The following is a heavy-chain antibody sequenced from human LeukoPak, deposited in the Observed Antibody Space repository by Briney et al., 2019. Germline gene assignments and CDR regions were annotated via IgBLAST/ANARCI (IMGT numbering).Heavy chain of an antibody. D-gene: IGHD3-22*01. Sequence: SETLSLTCTVSGYSISSGYYWGWIRQPPGKGLEWIGSIYYSGSTYYNPSLKSRVTISVDTSKNQFSLKLSSVTAADTAVYYCARKYYYDSSGYDYWGQGTLVTVSS. CDR1: GYSISSGYY. J-gene: IGHJ4*02. V-gene: IGHV4-38-2*02. CDR2: IYYSGST. CDR3: ARKYYYDSSGYDY.